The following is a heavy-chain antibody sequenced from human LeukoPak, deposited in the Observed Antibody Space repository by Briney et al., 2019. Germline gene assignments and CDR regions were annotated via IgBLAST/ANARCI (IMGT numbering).Heavy chain of an antibody. J-gene: IGHJ4*02. CDR2: IGTTSGAI. V-gene: IGHV3-48*01. CDR3: ARFRTWGDKAFDY. CDR1: GFTFNAFG. Sequence: GGSLRLSCAASGFTFNAFGINWVRQAPGKGLEWVSYIGTTSGAIYYADSVKGRFTISRDSAKNSLYLQMNSLRAEDTAVYYCARFRTWGDKAFDYWGQGTLVTVSS. D-gene: IGHD2-21*02.